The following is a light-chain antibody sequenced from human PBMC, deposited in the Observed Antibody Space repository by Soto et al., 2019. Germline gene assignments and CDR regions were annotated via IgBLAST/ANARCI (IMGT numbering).Light chain of an antibody. Sequence: QSALTQPASVSGSPGQSITLSCTGTSSDVGSYNLVSWYQQHPGKAPKLMISEGGKRPSGVSTRFSGSKSGNTASLTISGLQAEDEADYYCCSFARGNTYVFGTGTKLTVL. CDR3: CSFARGNTYV. V-gene: IGLV2-23*01. J-gene: IGLJ1*01. CDR1: SSDVGSYNL. CDR2: EGG.